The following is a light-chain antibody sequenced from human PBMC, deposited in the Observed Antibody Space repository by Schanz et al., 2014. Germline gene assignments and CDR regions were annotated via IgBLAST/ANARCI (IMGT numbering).Light chain of an antibody. J-gene: IGKJ1*01. V-gene: IGKV3-20*01. CDR2: AAS. Sequence: EVVMTQSPDTLSLSPGERATLSCRASQSVGSNLAWYRQKPGQAPRLLIYAASRRATGIPDRFSGSGSGTDFTLTISRLEPEDFAVYYCQHYSMSPLFGQGTKVEIK. CDR3: QHYSMSPL. CDR1: QSVGSN.